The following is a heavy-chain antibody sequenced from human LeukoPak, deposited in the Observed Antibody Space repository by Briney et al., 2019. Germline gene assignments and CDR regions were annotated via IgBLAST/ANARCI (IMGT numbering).Heavy chain of an antibody. Sequence: SETLSLTCTVSGGSISSSTSGWGWYWGWIRQPPGKGLEWIGSIYTSESTNYNPSLKSRVTISVDTSKNQFSLKLSSVTAADTALYYCARWNGGVQNGFDVWGQGTMVTVSS. J-gene: IGHJ3*01. CDR2: IYTSEST. D-gene: IGHD3-16*01. CDR1: GGSISSSTSGWGWY. V-gene: IGHV4-39*07. CDR3: ARWNGGVQNGFDV.